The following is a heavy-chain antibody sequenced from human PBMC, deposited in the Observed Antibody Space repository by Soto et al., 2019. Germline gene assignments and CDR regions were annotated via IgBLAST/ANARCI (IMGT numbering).Heavy chain of an antibody. Sequence: QVQLQESGPGLVKPSQTLSLTCTVSGGSISSGGYYWSWIRQHPGKGLEWIGYIYYSGSTYYNPSLKSRVTRSVDTSKNHCSLKLSSVTAADTAVYYCARDSEFIQNWFDPWGQGTLVTVSS. CDR1: GGSISSGGYY. D-gene: IGHD3-16*01. V-gene: IGHV4-31*03. CDR3: ARDSEFIQNWFDP. J-gene: IGHJ5*02. CDR2: IYYSGST.